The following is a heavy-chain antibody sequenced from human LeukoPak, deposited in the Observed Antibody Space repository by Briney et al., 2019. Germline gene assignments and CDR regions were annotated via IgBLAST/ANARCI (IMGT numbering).Heavy chain of an antibody. Sequence: PSETLSLTCTVSGGSISSSSYYWSWIRQPAGKGLEWIGRIYTSGSTNYNPSLKSRVTMSVDTSKNQFSLKLSSVTAADTAVYYCARLYGDYDGFDYWGQGTLVTVSS. D-gene: IGHD4-17*01. J-gene: IGHJ4*02. CDR1: GGSISSSSYY. V-gene: IGHV4-61*02. CDR2: IYTSGST. CDR3: ARLYGDYDGFDY.